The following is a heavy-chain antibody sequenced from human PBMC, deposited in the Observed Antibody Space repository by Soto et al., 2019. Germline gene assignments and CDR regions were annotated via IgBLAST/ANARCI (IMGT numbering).Heavy chain of an antibody. CDR1: GGSISSYY. CDR3: ATGLLLELLEDGGNYYYGMDV. J-gene: IGHJ6*02. V-gene: IGHV4-59*01. Sequence: SETLSLTCTVSGGSISSYYWSWIRQPPGKGLEWIGYIYYSGSTDYNPSLKSRVTISVDTSKNQFSLKLSSVTAADTAVYYCATGLLLELLEDGGNYYYGMDVWGQGTTVTVSS. D-gene: IGHD1-7*01. CDR2: IYYSGST.